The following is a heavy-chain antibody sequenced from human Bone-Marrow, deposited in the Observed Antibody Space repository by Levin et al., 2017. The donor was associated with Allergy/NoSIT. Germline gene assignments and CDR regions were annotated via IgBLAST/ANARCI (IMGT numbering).Heavy chain of an antibody. J-gene: IGHJ4*02. V-gene: IGHV4-59*08. D-gene: IGHD2-15*01. CDR3: ARLGGPFGLGVAEVCDY. CDR1: GGSISSYY. CDR2: IYYSGST. Sequence: PSETLSLTCTVSGGSISSYYWSWIRQPPGKGLEWIGYIYYSGSTNYNPSLKSRVTISVDTSKNQFSLKLSSVTAAVTAVYYCARLGGPFGLGVAEVCDYWGQGTLVTVSS.